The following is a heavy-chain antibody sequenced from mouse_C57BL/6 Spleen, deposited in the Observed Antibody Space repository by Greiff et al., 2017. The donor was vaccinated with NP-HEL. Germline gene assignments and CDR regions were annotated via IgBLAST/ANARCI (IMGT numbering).Heavy chain of an antibody. Sequence: EVQLHQSGPELVKPGASVKISCKASGYTFTDYYMNWVKQSHGKSLEWIGDINPNNGGTSYNQKFKGKATLTVDKSSSTAYMELRSLTSEDSAVYYCARYYYGSSSYWGQGTTLTVSS. D-gene: IGHD1-1*01. CDR1: GYTFTDYY. V-gene: IGHV1-26*01. CDR3: ARYYYGSSSY. J-gene: IGHJ2*01. CDR2: INPNNGGT.